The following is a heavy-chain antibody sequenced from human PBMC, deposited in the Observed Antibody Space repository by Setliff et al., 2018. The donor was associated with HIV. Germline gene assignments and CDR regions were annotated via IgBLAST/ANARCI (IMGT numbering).Heavy chain of an antibody. CDR2: IYYSGST. CDR1: GGSISSNNYY. J-gene: IGHJ4*02. Sequence: PSETLSLTCTVSGGSISSNNYYWGWIRQPPGKGLEWIGSIYYSGSTYCNPSLKSRVRTSVDTSKTQFSLKLSSVTAADTAIYYCARHSKDTNWPFDYWGQGTLVTVS. D-gene: IGHD7-27*01. CDR3: ARHSKDTNWPFDY. V-gene: IGHV4-39*01.